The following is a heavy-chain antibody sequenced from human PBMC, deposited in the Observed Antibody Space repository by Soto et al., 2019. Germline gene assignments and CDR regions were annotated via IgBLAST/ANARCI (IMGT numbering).Heavy chain of an antibody. V-gene: IGHV1-69*02. J-gene: IGHJ6*02. D-gene: IGHD3-9*01. CDR3: ARVKGYYDILIGYSDYYYGMDV. CDR2: IIPILGIA. Sequence: QVQLVQSGAEVKKPGSSVKVSCKASGGTFSSYTISWVRQAPGQGLEWMGRIIPILGIANYAQKFQGRVTITADKSTSTAYMELSSLRSEDTAVYYCARVKGYYDILIGYSDYYYGMDVWGQGTTVTVSS. CDR1: GGTFSSYT.